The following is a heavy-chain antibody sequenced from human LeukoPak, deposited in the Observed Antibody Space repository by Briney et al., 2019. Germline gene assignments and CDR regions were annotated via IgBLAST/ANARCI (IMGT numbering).Heavy chain of an antibody. V-gene: IGHV4-39*01. CDR3: ARHLYYSASAFWYIDL. Sequence: SETLSLTCTVSGGSISSTYYYWVWIRQSPGKGLEWIGSVSHSGNTYYKSSLRSRVTVSLDTSKNEFSLILTSVTAADTAEYYCARHLYYSASAFWYIDLWGRGTLVIVSP. CDR1: GGSISSTYYY. D-gene: IGHD3-10*01. CDR2: VSHSGNT. J-gene: IGHJ2*01.